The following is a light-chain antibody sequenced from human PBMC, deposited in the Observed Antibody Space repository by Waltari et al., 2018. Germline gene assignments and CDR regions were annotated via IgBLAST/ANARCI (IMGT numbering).Light chain of an antibody. CDR1: QSVTSN. Sequence: EIVLTQSPATLSVLPGERVTLSCRASQSVTSNLAWYHQRRGQPPRLLIYGASFRAPGIPDRFSGSGSGTEFTLIISSLHSEDFGIYYCQQYNTWPPGTFGQGTELDIK. CDR3: QQYNTWPPGT. J-gene: IGKJ2*01. CDR2: GAS. V-gene: IGKV3-15*01.